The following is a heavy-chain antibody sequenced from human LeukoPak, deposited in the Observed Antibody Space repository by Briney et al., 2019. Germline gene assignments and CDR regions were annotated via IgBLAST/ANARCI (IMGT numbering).Heavy chain of an antibody. CDR2: IYYSGST. J-gene: IGHJ4*02. V-gene: IGHV4-39*07. D-gene: IGHD5-12*01. CDR1: GGSISSSSYY. Sequence: PSETLSLTCTVSGGSISSSSYYWGWIRQPPGKGLEWIGSIYYSGSTYYNPSLKSRVTISVDTSKNQFSLKLSSVTAADTAVYYCARSAYSGYDYGGFDYWGQGTLVTVSS. CDR3: ARSAYSGYDYGGFDY.